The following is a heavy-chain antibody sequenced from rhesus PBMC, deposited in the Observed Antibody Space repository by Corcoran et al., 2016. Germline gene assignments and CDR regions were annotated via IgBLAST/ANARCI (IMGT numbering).Heavy chain of an antibody. D-gene: IGHD1-20*01. CDR3: ARDIAGTTNGFDY. J-gene: IGHJ4*01. Sequence: QLQLQESGPGLVKPSETLSVTCAVSGGSISSSYWSWIRQAPGKGLEWIGYIYGKGSRTNYNPPLKSRVTLSVDTAKKQLSLKLSSVTAADTAVYYCARDIAGTTNGFDYWGQGVLVTVSS. CDR2: IYGKGSRT. V-gene: IGHV4-169*02. CDR1: GGSISSSY.